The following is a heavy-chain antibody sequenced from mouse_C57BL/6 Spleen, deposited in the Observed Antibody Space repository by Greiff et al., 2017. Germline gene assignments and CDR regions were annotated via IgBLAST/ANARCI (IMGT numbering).Heavy chain of an antibody. J-gene: IGHJ4*01. Sequence: QVQLQQSGAELVKPGASVKISCKASGYAFSSYWMNWVKQRPGTGLEWIGQIYPGDGDTNYNGKFKGKATLTADKSSSTAYMQLSSLTSEDSAVYFCARSSNPYYYAMDYWGQGTSVTVSS. V-gene: IGHV1-80*01. D-gene: IGHD2-5*01. CDR2: IYPGDGDT. CDR3: ARSSNPYYYAMDY. CDR1: GYAFSSYW.